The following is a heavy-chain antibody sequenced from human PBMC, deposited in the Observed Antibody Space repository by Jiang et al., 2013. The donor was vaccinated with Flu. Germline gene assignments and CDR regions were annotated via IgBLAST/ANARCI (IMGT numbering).Heavy chain of an antibody. J-gene: IGHJ6*02. Sequence: LLKPSETLSLTCTVSGGSMSPYYWTWIRQPPGKGLEWIGYIYYSGGTRYSPSLESRVTISVDTSKNQFSLNLSSVTAADTAVYYCARLPPLLAVAGTTYYHAMDVWGQGTTVTVSS. D-gene: IGHD6-19*01. CDR3: ARLPPLLAVAGTTYYHAMDV. V-gene: IGHV4-59*08. CDR1: GGSMSPYY. CDR2: IYYSGGT.